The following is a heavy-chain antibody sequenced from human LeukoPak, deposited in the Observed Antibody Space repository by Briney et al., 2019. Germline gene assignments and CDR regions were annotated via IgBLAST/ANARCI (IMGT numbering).Heavy chain of an antibody. D-gene: IGHD5-12*01. CDR1: GGSISSGDYY. CDR2: IYYSGST. Sequence: SETLSLTCTVSGGSISSGDYYWSWIRQPPGKGLEWIGHIYYSGSTYYNPSLKSRVTISVDTSKNQFSLKLSSVTAADTAVYYCASGYSGYDYEYWGQGTLVTVSS. V-gene: IGHV4-30-4*01. J-gene: IGHJ4*02. CDR3: ASGYSGYDYEY.